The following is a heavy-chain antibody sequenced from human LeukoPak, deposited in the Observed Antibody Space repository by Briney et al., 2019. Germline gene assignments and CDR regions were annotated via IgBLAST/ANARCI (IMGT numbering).Heavy chain of an antibody. J-gene: IGHJ4*02. D-gene: IGHD2-21*02. Sequence: GGSLRLSCAASGFTFSSYAMTWVRQAPGKGLEWVSTISGSGGSTYNADSVKGRFTISRDNSKNTLYLQMNSLRAEGTVVYYCAKDRGSPVVVTAFDYWGQGTLVTVSS. CDR1: GFTFSSYA. V-gene: IGHV3-23*01. CDR3: AKDRGSPVVVTAFDY. CDR2: ISGSGGST.